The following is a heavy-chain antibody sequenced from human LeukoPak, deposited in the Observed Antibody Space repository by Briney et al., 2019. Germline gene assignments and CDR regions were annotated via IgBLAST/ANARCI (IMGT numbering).Heavy chain of an antibody. D-gene: IGHD6-6*01. CDR3: ARLSIAARRGGYYYYYGMDV. V-gene: IGHV4-59*08. Sequence: KPSETLSLTCTVSGGSISSYYWSWIRQPPGKGLEWIGYIYYTGSTNYNPSLKTRVTMSVDTSKKQFSLKLSSVTAADTAVYYCARLSIAARRGGYYYYYGMDVWGQGTTVTVSS. CDR2: IYYTGST. J-gene: IGHJ6*02. CDR1: GGSISSYY.